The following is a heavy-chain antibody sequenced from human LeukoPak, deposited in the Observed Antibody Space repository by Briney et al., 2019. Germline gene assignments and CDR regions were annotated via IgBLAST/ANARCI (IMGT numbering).Heavy chain of an antibody. V-gene: IGHV4-59*11. CDR1: GGSISGHY. CDR3: ARDRSSSWTRDWFDP. CDR2: IYYSGST. J-gene: IGHJ5*02. D-gene: IGHD6-13*01. Sequence: PSETLSLTCTVSGGSISGHYWSWIRQPPGKGLEWIGYIYYSGSTNYNPSLRSRVTMSVDTSKNQFSLKLTSVTAADTAVYYCARDRSSSWTRDWFDPWGQGTLVTVSS.